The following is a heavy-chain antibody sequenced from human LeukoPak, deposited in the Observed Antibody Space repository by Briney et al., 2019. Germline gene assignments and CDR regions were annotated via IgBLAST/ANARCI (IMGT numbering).Heavy chain of an antibody. CDR3: ARDGGYDFWSAHSPKNWFDP. V-gene: IGHV1-46*01. CDR2: INPSGGST. J-gene: IGHJ5*02. CDR1: GYTFTSYY. D-gene: IGHD3-3*01. Sequence: ASVKVSCKASGYTFTSYYMHWVRQAPGQGLEWMGIINPSGGSTSYAQKFQGRVTMTRDTSTSTVYMELSSLRSEDTAVYYCARDGGYDFWSAHSPKNWFDPWGQGTLVTVSS.